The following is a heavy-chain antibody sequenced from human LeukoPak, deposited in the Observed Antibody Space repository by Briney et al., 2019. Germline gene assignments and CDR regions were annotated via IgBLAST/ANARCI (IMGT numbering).Heavy chain of an antibody. J-gene: IGHJ4*02. V-gene: IGHV4-59*01. Sequence: SETLSLTCTVSGGSISSYYWNWVRQPPGKGLEWIGYIHYSGSTNYNPSLKSRVTISTDTSKNQFSLKLSSVTAADTAVYYCARSFWVYYFDYWGQGTLVTVSS. D-gene: IGHD3-3*01. CDR2: IHYSGST. CDR3: ARSFWVYYFDY. CDR1: GGSISSYY.